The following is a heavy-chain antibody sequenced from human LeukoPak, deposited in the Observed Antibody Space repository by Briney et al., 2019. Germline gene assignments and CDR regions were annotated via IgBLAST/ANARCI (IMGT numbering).Heavy chain of an antibody. D-gene: IGHD5-12*01. J-gene: IGHJ4*02. CDR1: GGSISSSSYY. CDR3: ARLIGGYPDY. V-gene: IGHV4-39*01. CDR2: IYYSGST. Sequence: SETLSLTCTVSGGSISSSSYYWGWIRQPPGKGLEWIGSIYYSGSTYYNPSLKSRVTISVDTSKNQFSLKLSSVTAADTAVYYCARLIGGYPDYWGQGTLVTVSS.